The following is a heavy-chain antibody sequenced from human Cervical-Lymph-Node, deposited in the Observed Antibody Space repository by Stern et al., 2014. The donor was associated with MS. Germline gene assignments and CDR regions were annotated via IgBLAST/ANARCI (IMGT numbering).Heavy chain of an antibody. CDR1: GGSITSGNHY. D-gene: IGHD5/OR15-5a*01. CDR2: IYISGDA. CDR3: ARGLGPFDP. V-gene: IGHV4-61*02. Sequence: QVQLVQSGPGLVKPSQTLSLTCTVSGGSITSGNHYWSWIRQPAGKGLEWIGRIYISGDAKYNPSLKNRVTISIDTSRDQFSLRLTSVTAADTAVYYCARGLGPFDPWGQGTLVTVAS. J-gene: IGHJ5*02.